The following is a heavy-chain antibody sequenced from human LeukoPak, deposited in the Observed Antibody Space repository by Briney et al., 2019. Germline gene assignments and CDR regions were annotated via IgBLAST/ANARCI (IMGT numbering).Heavy chain of an antibody. Sequence: QPGGSLRLSCAASGFTFSSYGIHWVRLAPGKGLEWVAVISDDGTRKYYADSVQGRFTISRDNSKNMLYLQMNSLRAEDMAVYYCAREFSGYAFDIWGQGTMVTVSS. CDR1: GFTFSSYG. D-gene: IGHD5-12*01. CDR3: AREFSGYAFDI. CDR2: ISDDGTRK. J-gene: IGHJ3*02. V-gene: IGHV3-30*03.